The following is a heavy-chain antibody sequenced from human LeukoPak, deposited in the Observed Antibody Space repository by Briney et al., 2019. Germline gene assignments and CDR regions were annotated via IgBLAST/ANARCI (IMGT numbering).Heavy chain of an antibody. V-gene: IGHV3-23*01. CDR1: GFTFSSYG. J-gene: IGHJ6*03. Sequence: PGGSLRLSCAASGFTFSSYGMSWVRQAPGKGLELVSAISGSGGSTYYADSVKGRFTISRDNSKNTLYLQMNSLRAEDTAVYYCAKNADRGAYCRGGSCYPYYYYYMDVWGTGTTVTISS. D-gene: IGHD2-15*01. CDR2: ISGSGGST. CDR3: AKNADRGAYCRGGSCYPYYYYYMDV.